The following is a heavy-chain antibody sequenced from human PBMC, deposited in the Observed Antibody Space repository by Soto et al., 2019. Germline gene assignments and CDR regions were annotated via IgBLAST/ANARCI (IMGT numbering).Heavy chain of an antibody. Sequence: QVQLVQSGAEVKKPGASVKVSCKASGDTFTSYGISWVRQAPGQGLEWMGWISAYNGNTNYAQKLQGRVTMTTDTSTSTAYMELRSLRSDDTAVYYCARSPLYDFWSGYIQYYFDYWGQGTLVTVSS. J-gene: IGHJ4*02. D-gene: IGHD3-3*01. V-gene: IGHV1-18*01. CDR3: ARSPLYDFWSGYIQYYFDY. CDR1: GDTFTSYG. CDR2: ISAYNGNT.